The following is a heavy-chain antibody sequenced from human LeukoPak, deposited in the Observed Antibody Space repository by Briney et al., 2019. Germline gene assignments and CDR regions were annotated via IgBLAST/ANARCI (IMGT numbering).Heavy chain of an antibody. CDR2: IYTSGST. Sequence: SETLSLTCTVSGGSISSYYWSWIRQPAGKGLEWIGRIYTSGSTNYNPSLKSRVTMSVDTSKNQFSLNLSSVTAADTAVYYCARTNGPSGSFYFDYWGQGTLVTVSS. V-gene: IGHV4-4*07. J-gene: IGHJ4*02. CDR1: GGSISSYY. CDR3: ARTNGPSGSFYFDY. D-gene: IGHD1-26*01.